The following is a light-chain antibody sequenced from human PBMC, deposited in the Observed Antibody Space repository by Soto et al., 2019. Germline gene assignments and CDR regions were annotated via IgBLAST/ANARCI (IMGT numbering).Light chain of an antibody. V-gene: IGLV2-23*01. CDR3: CSYAGSRKV. J-gene: IGLJ2*01. Sequence: QSVLTQPASVSGSPGQSITISCTGTSSDVGSNNLVSWYQQHPGKAPKLMIYEGSKRPSGVSNRFSGSKSGNTASLTISGLQAEDEVDYYCCSYAGSRKVFGGGTKLTVL. CDR1: SSDVGSNNL. CDR2: EGS.